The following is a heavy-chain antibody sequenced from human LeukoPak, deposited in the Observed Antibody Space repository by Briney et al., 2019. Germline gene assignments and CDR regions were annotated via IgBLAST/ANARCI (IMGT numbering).Heavy chain of an antibody. J-gene: IGHJ6*02. CDR3: ARDQEAAGTAYYYYYGMDV. CDR1: GFTFSSYW. V-gene: IGHV3-74*01. D-gene: IGHD6-13*01. Sequence: PGGPLRLSCVASGFTFSSYWMHWVRQDPRKGLVWVSRISGDGRNINYADSVRGRFTISRDNAKNTLYLQMNTLRVEDTAVYYCARDQEAAGTAYYYYYGMDVWGQGTTVTVSS. CDR2: ISGDGRNI.